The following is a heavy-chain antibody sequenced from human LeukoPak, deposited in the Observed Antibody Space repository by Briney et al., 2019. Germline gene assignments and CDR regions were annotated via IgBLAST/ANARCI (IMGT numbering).Heavy chain of an antibody. CDR1: GFTVISNY. V-gene: IGHV3-53*01. D-gene: IGHD3-22*01. CDR2: IYSGGST. J-gene: IGHJ3*02. CDR3: ARDPHYYDSSGSGDAFDI. Sequence: PGGSLRRSCAASGFTVISNYMSWVRQAPGKGLEWVSVIYSGGSTYYADSVKGRFTISRDNSKNTLYLQMNSLRAEDTAVYYCARDPHYYDSSGSGDAFDIWGQGTMVTVSS.